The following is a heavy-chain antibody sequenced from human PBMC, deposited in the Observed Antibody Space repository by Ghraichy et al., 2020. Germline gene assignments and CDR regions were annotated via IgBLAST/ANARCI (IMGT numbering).Heavy chain of an antibody. Sequence: GGSLRLSCAASGFTFSSYSMNWVRQAPGKGLEWVSFISSSSSDIYYADSVKGRFTISRDNAKNSLYLQMNSLRAEDTAVYYCARDKVASQHYYYYGMDGWGQVTTVTVSS. CDR2: ISSSSSDI. CDR3: ARDKVASQHYYYYGMDG. CDR1: GFTFSSYS. V-gene: IGHV3-21*01. D-gene: IGHD2-15*01. J-gene: IGHJ6*02.